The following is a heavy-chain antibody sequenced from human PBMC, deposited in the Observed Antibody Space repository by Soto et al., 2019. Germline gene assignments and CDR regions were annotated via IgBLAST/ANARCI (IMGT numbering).Heavy chain of an antibody. CDR1: GYTFTSYG. V-gene: IGHV1-18*01. D-gene: IGHD3-22*01. CDR3: AREPGYYDSSGYPGSDYFDY. J-gene: IGHJ4*02. Sequence: AVKVACNASGYTFTSYGISWVRQAPGQGLEWMGWISAYNGNTNYAQKLQGRVTMTTDTSTSTAYMELRSLRSDDTAVYYCAREPGYYDSSGYPGSDYFDYWGQGTLVSVSS. CDR2: ISAYNGNT.